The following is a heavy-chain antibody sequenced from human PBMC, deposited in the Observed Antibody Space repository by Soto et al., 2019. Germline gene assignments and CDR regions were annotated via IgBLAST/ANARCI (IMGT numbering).Heavy chain of an antibody. Sequence: PGGSLRLSCAASGFTFSSYGMHWVRQAPGKGLEWVAVISYDGSNKYYADSVKGRFTISRDNSKNTLYLQMNSLRAEDTAVYYGAKDLRSGYYSGYYYYYGMDVWGQGTTVTVSS. V-gene: IGHV3-30*18. D-gene: IGHD3-22*01. CDR2: ISYDGSNK. CDR3: AKDLRSGYYSGYYYYYGMDV. J-gene: IGHJ6*02. CDR1: GFTFSSYG.